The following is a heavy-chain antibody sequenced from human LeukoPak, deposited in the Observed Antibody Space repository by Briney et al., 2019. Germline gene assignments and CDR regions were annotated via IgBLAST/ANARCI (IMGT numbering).Heavy chain of an antibody. V-gene: IGHV4-38-2*01. CDR3: ARQYDSYFYYYLDL. CDR1: DYSISNAYY. D-gene: IGHD2-2*01. Sequence: SETLSLTCAVSDYSISNAYYWVWIRQPPGKGLEWIGSLYHPDSTYYDPSLKSRVTMSVDTSRNQFSLRLSFVTAADTAVYYCARQYDSYFYYYLDLWGTGTTVTVSS. J-gene: IGHJ6*03. CDR2: LYHPDST.